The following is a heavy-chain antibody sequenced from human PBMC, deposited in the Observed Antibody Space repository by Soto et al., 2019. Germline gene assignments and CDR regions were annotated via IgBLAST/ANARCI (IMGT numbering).Heavy chain of an antibody. CDR3: ARDQRDDAFDI. CDR2: ISYDGSNK. Sequence: QVQLVESGGGVVQPGRSLRLSCAASGFTFSNYAMHWVRQAPGKGLEWVAVISYDGSNKYYADSVMGRFTISRDNSKNTLYLQMNILRAEDTAVYYCARDQRDDAFDIWGQGTMVTVSS. V-gene: IGHV3-30-3*01. J-gene: IGHJ3*02. CDR1: GFTFSNYA.